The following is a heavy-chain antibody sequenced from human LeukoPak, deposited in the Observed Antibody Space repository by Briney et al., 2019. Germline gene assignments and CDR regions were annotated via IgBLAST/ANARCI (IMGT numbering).Heavy chain of an antibody. CDR3: ARAIFGVVNPWFDP. J-gene: IGHJ5*02. D-gene: IGHD3-3*01. CDR2: IYHSGST. V-gene: IGHV4-30-2*01. Sequence: SQTLSLTCAVSGGSISSSGYSWSWIRQPPGKGLEWIGYIYHSGSTYYNPSLKSRVTISVDRSKNQFSLKLSSVTAADTAVYYCARAIFGVVNPWFDPWGQGTLVTVSS. CDR1: GGSISSSGYS.